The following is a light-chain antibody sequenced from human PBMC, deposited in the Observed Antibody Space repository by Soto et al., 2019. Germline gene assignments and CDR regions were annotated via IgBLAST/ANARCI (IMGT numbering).Light chain of an antibody. CDR1: QGIRNY. Sequence: DIQMTQSPSSLSSSVGERATITCRASQGIRNYLAWYQQKPGQVPKLLIYAASTLQSGVPSRFSGGGSGTDFTLTISSLQPEDVATYYCQHYKSASFTFGPGTRVDFK. CDR2: AAS. V-gene: IGKV1-27*01. J-gene: IGKJ3*01. CDR3: QHYKSASFT.